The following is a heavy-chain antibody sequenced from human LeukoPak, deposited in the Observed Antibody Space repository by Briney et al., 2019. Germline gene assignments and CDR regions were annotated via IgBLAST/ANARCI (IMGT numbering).Heavy chain of an antibody. CDR1: GFTFSSYA. J-gene: IGHJ4*02. CDR2: ISGSGGST. CDR3: ARDRVAVVGSYEYYFDY. Sequence: GGSLRLSCAASGFTFSSYAMSWVRQAPGKGLEWVSAISGSGGSTYYADSVKGRFTISRDNSKNTLYLQMNSLRAEDTAVYYCARDRVAVVGSYEYYFDYWGQGTLVTVSS. D-gene: IGHD5-18*01. V-gene: IGHV3-23*01.